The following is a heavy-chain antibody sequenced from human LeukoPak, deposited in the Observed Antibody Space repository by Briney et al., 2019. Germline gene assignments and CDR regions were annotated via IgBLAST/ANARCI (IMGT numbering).Heavy chain of an antibody. D-gene: IGHD3-10*01. CDR2: IYYSGST. Sequence: PSGTLSLTCAVSGGSISSSNWWSWVRQPPGKWLEWIGSIYYSGSTYYNPSLKSRVTISVDTSKNQFSLKLSSVTAADTAVYYCARPYGSGSYYNVGAFDIWGQGTMVTVSS. CDR3: ARPYGSGSYYNVGAFDI. V-gene: IGHV4-4*02. J-gene: IGHJ3*02. CDR1: GGSISSSNW.